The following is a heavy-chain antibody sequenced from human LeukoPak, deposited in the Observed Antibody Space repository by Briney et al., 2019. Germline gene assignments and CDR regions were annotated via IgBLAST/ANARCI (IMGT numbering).Heavy chain of an antibody. CDR2: IYHSGST. CDR3: ARTSIAARPEGWFDP. V-gene: IGHV4-30-2*01. CDR1: GGSISSGGYS. J-gene: IGHJ5*02. Sequence: PSQTLSLTCAVSGGSISSGGYSWSWIRQPPGKGLEWIGYIYHSGSTYYNPSLKSRVTISVDRSKNQFSLKLSSVTAADTAVYYCARTSIAARPEGWFDPWGQGTLVTVSS. D-gene: IGHD6-6*01.